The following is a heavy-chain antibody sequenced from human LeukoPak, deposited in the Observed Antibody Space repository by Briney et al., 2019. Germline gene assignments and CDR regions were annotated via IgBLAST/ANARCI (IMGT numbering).Heavy chain of an antibody. J-gene: IGHJ4*02. CDR3: ARGGISTSLDY. Sequence: TPSETLSLTCAVYGGSFSGYYWSWLRQPPGKGLEWIGEINHSGSTNYNPSLKSRVTMSGDTSKNQISLKLSSVTAADTAVYYCARGGISTSLDYWGQGTLVTVSS. CDR1: GGSFSGYY. D-gene: IGHD2-2*01. CDR2: INHSGST. V-gene: IGHV4-34*01.